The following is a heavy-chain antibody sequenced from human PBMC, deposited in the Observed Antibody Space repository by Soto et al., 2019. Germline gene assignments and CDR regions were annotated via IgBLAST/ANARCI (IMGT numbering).Heavy chain of an antibody. CDR3: ARVKDYSNAMDV. V-gene: IGHV1-2*02. J-gene: IGHJ6*02. CDR2: INLYSDGT. Sequence: ASVKVSCKTSGYTFSNYGMTLVRQAPGQPLEWMGWINLYSDGTNYAQEFQGRVTMTRDTSITTAYMELSRLRSDDTALYYCARVKDYSNAMDVWGQGTTVTVS. CDR1: GYTFSNYG. D-gene: IGHD4-4*01.